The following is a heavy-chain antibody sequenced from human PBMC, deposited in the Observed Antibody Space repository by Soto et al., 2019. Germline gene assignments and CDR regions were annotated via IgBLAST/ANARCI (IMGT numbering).Heavy chain of an antibody. D-gene: IGHD4-17*01. V-gene: IGHV3-15*07. CDR3: STGYSDTDFA. Sequence: DEQVVESGGGLVRPGGSLRLACAASGVIFSKAWMNWVRQAPGKGLEWLASVKSKISGGTTEYAAPVKGRFTVSRDDSERAVYLQMNSLKTEDTAVYYCSTGYSDTDFAWGQGILVTVSS. CDR2: VKSKISGGTT. CDR1: GVIFSKAW. J-gene: IGHJ4*02.